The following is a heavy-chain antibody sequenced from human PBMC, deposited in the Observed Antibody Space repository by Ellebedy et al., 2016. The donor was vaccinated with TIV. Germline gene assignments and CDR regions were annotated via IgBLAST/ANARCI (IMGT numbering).Heavy chain of an antibody. D-gene: IGHD2-2*01. CDR3: ARYRGYCSSTRCYDFDC. CDR1: GYTFTSYA. V-gene: IGHV1-3*01. CDR2: INAGNGNT. J-gene: IGHJ4*02. Sequence: AASVKVSCKASGYTFTSYAMHWVRQAPGQRLEWMGWINAGNGNTKYSQKFQGRVTITRDTSASTVYMELSSLRSEDTAVYYCARYRGYCSSTRCYDFDCWGQGTLVTVSS.